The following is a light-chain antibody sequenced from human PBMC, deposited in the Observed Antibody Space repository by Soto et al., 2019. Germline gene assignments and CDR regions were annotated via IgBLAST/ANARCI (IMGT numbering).Light chain of an antibody. CDR1: NIGSQS. Sequence: SYVLTQPPSVSVSPGNTARITCGGNNIGSQSVHWYQQKPGQAPVLLVFYDRVRPSGIPDRFSGSNSGNTATLTISRVEAGDEADYYCQVWDSNSDHPGVFGGGTKVTVL. J-gene: IGLJ2*01. V-gene: IGLV3-21*04. CDR3: QVWDSNSDHPGV. CDR2: YDR.